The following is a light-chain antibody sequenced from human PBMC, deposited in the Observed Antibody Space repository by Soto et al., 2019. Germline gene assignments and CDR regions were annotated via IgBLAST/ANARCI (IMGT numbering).Light chain of an antibody. CDR2: GNS. CDR1: SSNIGAGYD. J-gene: IGLJ1*01. V-gene: IGLV1-40*01. CDR3: QSYDSSLSGYV. Sequence: SGLTQPPSVCGAPGQRVTISCTGSSSNIGAGYDVHWYQQLPGTAPKLLIYGNSNRPSGVPDRFSGSKSGTSASLAITGLQAEDEADYYCQSYDSSLSGYVFGTGNKVTVL.